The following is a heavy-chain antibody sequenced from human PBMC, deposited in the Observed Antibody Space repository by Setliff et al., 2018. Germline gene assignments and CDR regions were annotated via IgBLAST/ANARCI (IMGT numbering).Heavy chain of an antibody. J-gene: IGHJ6*03. D-gene: IGHD3-10*01. CDR2: ILFSGDT. CDR3: ARDNRARHYMDV. V-gene: IGHV4-39*07. CDR1: GVTIGGNNYYY. Sequence: PSETLSLTCSLSGVTIGGNNYYYWAWIRQPPGKGLEWIGRILFSGDTYYNPSLNSRVTISADTSKNQFSLNLSSVTAADTAVYYCARDNRARHYMDVWGKGTTVTVSS.